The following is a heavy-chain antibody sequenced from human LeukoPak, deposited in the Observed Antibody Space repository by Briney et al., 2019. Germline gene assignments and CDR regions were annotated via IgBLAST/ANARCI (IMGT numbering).Heavy chain of an antibody. CDR3: AKDSDFWSGYSILY. CDR2: ISWNSGST. J-gene: IGHJ4*02. D-gene: IGHD3-3*01. V-gene: IGHV3-23*01. CDR1: GFTFDDYA. Sequence: GGSLRLSCAASGFTFDDYAMHWVRQAPGKGLEWVSGISWNSGSTYYADSVKGRFTISRDNSKNTLYLQMNSLRAEDTAVYYCAKDSDFWSGYSILYWGQGTLVTVSS.